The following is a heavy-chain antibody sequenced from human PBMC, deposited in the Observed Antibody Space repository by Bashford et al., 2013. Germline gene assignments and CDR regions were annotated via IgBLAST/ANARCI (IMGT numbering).Heavy chain of an antibody. V-gene: IGHV1-18*01. CDR1: GYTFTSYG. J-gene: IGHJ6*02. Sequence: VASVKVSCKASGYTFTSYGISWVRQAPGQGLEWMGWISAYNGNTNYAQKLQGRVTMTTDTSTSTAYMELRSLRSDDTAVYYCARWWWGDGGYYYGMDVWGQGTTVTVSS. D-gene: IGHD2-21*01. CDR3: ARWWWGDGGYYYGMDV. CDR2: ISAYNGNT.